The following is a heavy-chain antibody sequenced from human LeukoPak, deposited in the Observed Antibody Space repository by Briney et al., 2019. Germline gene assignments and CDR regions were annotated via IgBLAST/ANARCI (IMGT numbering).Heavy chain of an antibody. D-gene: IGHD3-16*02. CDR3: TTLALGIPFDP. CDR1: GFTFSSYW. Sequence: GGSLRLSCAASGFTFSSYWMSWVRQASGKGLEWVGRIRSKASSYATAYAASVKGRFTISRDDSKNTAYLQMNSLKTEDTAVYYCTTLALGIPFDPWGQGTLVTVSS. CDR2: IRSKASSYAT. V-gene: IGHV3-73*01. J-gene: IGHJ5*02.